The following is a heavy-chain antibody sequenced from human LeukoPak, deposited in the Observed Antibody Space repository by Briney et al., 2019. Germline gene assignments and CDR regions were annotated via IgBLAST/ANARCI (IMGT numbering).Heavy chain of an antibody. V-gene: IGHV7-4-1*02. D-gene: IGHD3-9*01. CDR1: GYTFTSHV. CDR2: INTNTGNP. J-gene: IGHJ6*03. CDR3: ARGGQTGYVDYHYYYMDV. Sequence: GASVKVSCKASGYTFTSHVINWVRQAPGQGLEWMGWINTNTGNPTYAQGFKGRFVFSLDTFVGSANLQISSLKTEDTAVYFCARGGQTGYVDYHYYYMDVWGKGTTVTVSS.